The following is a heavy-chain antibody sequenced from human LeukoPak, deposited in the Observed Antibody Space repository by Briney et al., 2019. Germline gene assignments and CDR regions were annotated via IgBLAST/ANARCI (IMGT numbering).Heavy chain of an antibody. CDR2: IRNDGSDK. V-gene: IGHV3-30*02. J-gene: IGHJ4*02. CDR3: AKHGLRSGTYVIDY. CDR1: GVIFSDFG. Sequence: GGSLRLSCAASGVIFSDFGIHWVRQAPGKGLEWVTFIRNDGSDKYYTDSVRGRFTISRDNSKTTVYLQMNGLRVEDTAIYYRAKHGLRSGTYVIDYWGQGTLVTVSS. D-gene: IGHD3-16*01.